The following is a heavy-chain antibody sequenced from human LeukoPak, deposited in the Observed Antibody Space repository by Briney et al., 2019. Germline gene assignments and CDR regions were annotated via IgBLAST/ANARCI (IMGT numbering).Heavy chain of an antibody. CDR1: GYSISSGYY. J-gene: IGHJ4*02. CDR2: IYHSGST. Sequence: SETLSLTCAVSGYSISSGYYWGWIRQPPGKGLEWIGSIYHSGSTYYNPSLKSRVTISVDTSKNQFSLKLSSVTAADTAVYYCARRGEGTSMCRFDYWGQGTLVTVSS. CDR3: ARRGEGTSMCRFDY. V-gene: IGHV4-38-2*01. D-gene: IGHD3-10*02.